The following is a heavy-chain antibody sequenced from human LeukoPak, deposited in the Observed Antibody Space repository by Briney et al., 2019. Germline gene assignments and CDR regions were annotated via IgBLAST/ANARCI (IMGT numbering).Heavy chain of an antibody. CDR3: AKGFRTGVGPYVGYHYYMDV. CDR1: GFTFSSYG. D-gene: IGHD1-26*01. V-gene: IGHV3-23*01. Sequence: SGGSLRLSCAASGFTFSSYGMHWVRQAPGKGLKWVSTINNNGAGTYYADSVKGRFTISRDNSYNTVSLQMNSLRDEDTGVYYCAKGFRTGVGPYVGYHYYMDVWGKGATVTVSS. CDR2: INNNGAGT. J-gene: IGHJ6*03.